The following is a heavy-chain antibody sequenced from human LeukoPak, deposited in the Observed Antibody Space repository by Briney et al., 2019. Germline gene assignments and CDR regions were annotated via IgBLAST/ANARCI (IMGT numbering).Heavy chain of an antibody. CDR2: ISGSGGST. V-gene: IGHV3-23*01. Sequence: GGSLRLSCAASGFTFSSYAMSWVRQAPGKGLEWVSAISGSGGSTYYADSVKGRFTISRDNSKNTPYLQMNSLRAEDTAVYYCAKGVRTVLRYFDWLSSDAFDIWGQGTMVTVSS. CDR3: AKGVRTVLRYFDWLSSDAFDI. CDR1: GFTFSSYA. D-gene: IGHD3-9*01. J-gene: IGHJ3*02.